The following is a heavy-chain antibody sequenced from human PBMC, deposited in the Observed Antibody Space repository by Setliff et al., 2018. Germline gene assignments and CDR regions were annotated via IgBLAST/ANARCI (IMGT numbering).Heavy chain of an antibody. Sequence: ASVKVSCKASGYTFTSYGISWVRQAPGQGLEWMGWMNPNSGNTGYAQKFQGRVTMTRNTSISTAYMELSSLRSEDTAVYYCARDVPFWSGYYTGYYYYYGMDVWGQGTTVTVSS. CDR1: GYTFTSYG. V-gene: IGHV1-8*02. J-gene: IGHJ6*02. D-gene: IGHD3-3*01. CDR3: ARDVPFWSGYYTGYYYYYGMDV. CDR2: MNPNSGNT.